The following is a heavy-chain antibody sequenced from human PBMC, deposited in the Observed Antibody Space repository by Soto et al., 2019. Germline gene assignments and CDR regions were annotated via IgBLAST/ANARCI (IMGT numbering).Heavy chain of an antibody. J-gene: IGHJ4*02. V-gene: IGHV4-61*08. Sequence: SETQSLTCPVSGGSIRSGDYYWSWIRQPPGKGLEWIGYIYYSGSTNYNPSLKSRVTISVDTSKNQFSLYLQMNSLRAEDTAVYYCAKDPRPYSSSWYGIDYWGQGTLVTVSS. CDR1: GGSIRSGDYY. CDR2: IYYSGST. D-gene: IGHD6-13*01. CDR3: AKDPRPYSSSWYGIDY.